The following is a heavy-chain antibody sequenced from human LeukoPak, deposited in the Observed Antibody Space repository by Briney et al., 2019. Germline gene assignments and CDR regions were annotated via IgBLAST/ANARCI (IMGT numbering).Heavy chain of an antibody. V-gene: IGHV1-69*04. CDR2: IIPILGIA. CDR3: ARNLDMITFGGVIVVFDY. Sequence: SVKVSCKASGGTFSSYAISWVRQAPGQGLEWMGRIIPILGIANYAQKFQGRVTITADKSTSTAYMELSSLRSEDTAVYYCARNLDMITFGGVIVVFDYWGQGTLVTVSS. CDR1: GGTFSSYA. J-gene: IGHJ4*02. D-gene: IGHD3-16*02.